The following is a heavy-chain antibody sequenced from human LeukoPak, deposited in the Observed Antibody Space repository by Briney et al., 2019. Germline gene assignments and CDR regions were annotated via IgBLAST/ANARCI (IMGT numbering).Heavy chain of an antibody. D-gene: IGHD2-15*01. CDR1: GFPFSDYS. J-gene: IGHJ4*02. V-gene: IGHV3-21*01. CDR2: ISSSSSYI. Sequence: PGGSLRLSCAASGFPFSDYSVNWVRQAPGKGLEWVSFISSSSSYIYYADSVKGRFTISRDNARNSLYLQMNSLRAEDTAVYYCAREMRSDDYWGQGTLVTVSS. CDR3: AREMRSDDY.